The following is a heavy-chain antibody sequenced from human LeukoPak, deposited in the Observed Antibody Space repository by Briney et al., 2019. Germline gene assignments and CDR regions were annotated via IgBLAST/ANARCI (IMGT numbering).Heavy chain of an antibody. V-gene: IGHV3-30*02. CDR2: IRYDGTNK. Sequence: PGGSLRLSCAASGFTFSGSAMHWVRQASGKGLEWVAFIRYDGTNKYYADSVKGRFTISRDNSKNTLYLQMNSLRAEDTAVYYCARDNSRSSWYLNWFDPWGQGTLVTVSS. CDR1: GFTFSGSA. D-gene: IGHD6-13*01. CDR3: ARDNSRSSWYLNWFDP. J-gene: IGHJ5*02.